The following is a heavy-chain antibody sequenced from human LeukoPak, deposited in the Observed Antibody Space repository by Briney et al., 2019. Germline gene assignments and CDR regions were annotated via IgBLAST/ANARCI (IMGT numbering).Heavy chain of an antibody. CDR3: ARDGPTYSDGLDV. CDR2: IWYDGSNK. CDR1: GFTFSNYG. Sequence: GASLRLSCAASGFTFSNYGMHWVCQAPGKGLEWVTFIWYDGSNKYYADSVKGRFTISRDNSKNTLYLQLNSLRAEDTAVYYCARDGPTYSDGLDVWGQGTTVTAS. J-gene: IGHJ6*02. D-gene: IGHD4-11*01. V-gene: IGHV3-33*01.